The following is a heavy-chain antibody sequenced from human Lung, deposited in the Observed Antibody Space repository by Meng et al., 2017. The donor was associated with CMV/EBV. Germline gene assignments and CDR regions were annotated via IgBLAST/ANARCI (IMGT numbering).Heavy chain of an antibody. D-gene: IGHD2-15*01. CDR1: GYTFGSDG. CDR3: ASGTPGRSYCDY. Sequence: VLQLRCAGAVKAPGASFMVSAEASGYTFGSDGICLGRPAAGQGVEWMERYVNYVDTYPAPKFQGRVTMTTDTHTNTAFMELRSLASDDTAFYYCASGTPGRSYCDYWGQGTLVTVSS. CDR2: YVNYVDT. V-gene: IGHV1-18*01. J-gene: IGHJ4*02.